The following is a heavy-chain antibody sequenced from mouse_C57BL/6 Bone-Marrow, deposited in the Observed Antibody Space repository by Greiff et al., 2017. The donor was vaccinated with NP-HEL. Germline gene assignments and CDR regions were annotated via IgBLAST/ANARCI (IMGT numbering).Heavy chain of an antibody. V-gene: IGHV5-4*01. Sequence: DVHLVESGGGLVKPGGSLKLSCAASGFTFSSYAMSWVRQTPEKRLEWVATISDGGSYTYYPDNVKGRFTISRDNAKNNLYLQMSHLKSEDTAMYYCAIPSSGYDWFAYWGQGTLVTVSA. CDR2: ISDGGSYT. J-gene: IGHJ3*01. CDR1: GFTFSSYA. D-gene: IGHD3-2*02. CDR3: AIPSSGYDWFAY.